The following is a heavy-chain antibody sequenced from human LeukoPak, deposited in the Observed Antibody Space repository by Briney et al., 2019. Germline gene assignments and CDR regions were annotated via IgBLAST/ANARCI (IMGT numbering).Heavy chain of an antibody. Sequence: GASVTVSFKASGYTFTIYYMHWVRQAPGQGLEWMGWISAYNGNTNYAQKLQGRVSVTTERSTSKEYMEMRRMRADHPAVYYCASSTTPNQGGLPNWGQGTMVTVSS. V-gene: IGHV1-18*04. CDR1: GYTFTIYY. D-gene: IGHD4-17*01. CDR3: ASSTTPNQGGLPN. CDR2: ISAYNGNT. J-gene: IGHJ3*01.